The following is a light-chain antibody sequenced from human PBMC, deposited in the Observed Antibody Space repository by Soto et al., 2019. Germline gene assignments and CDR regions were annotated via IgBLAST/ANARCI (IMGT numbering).Light chain of an antibody. CDR1: NSDVGAYNY. J-gene: IGLJ2*01. CDR2: DVS. V-gene: IGLV2-14*01. Sequence: QPVLTQPASVSGSPGQSITISCTGTNSDVGAYNYVSWYQQHPGKAPKLIIYDVSNRPSGVSDRFSGSKSGNTASLTIAGLQAEDEADYYCSSYTTGTSVVFGGGTKLTVL. CDR3: SSYTTGTSVV.